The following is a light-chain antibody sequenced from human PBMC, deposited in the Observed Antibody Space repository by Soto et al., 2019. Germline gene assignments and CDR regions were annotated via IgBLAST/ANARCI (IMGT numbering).Light chain of an antibody. CDR2: DAT. V-gene: IGKV1-5*01. J-gene: IGKJ1*01. CDR3: QQYNSYSRT. CDR1: QSVSRG. Sequence: QGTQAPSSVSKSVGDRVSLSCRASQSVSRGLAWYQQKPGQAPKLLIYDATVLQTWVPSRFSGGGSGTEFTLTITCLQPEDFATYYCQQYNSYSRTFGQGTKVDIK.